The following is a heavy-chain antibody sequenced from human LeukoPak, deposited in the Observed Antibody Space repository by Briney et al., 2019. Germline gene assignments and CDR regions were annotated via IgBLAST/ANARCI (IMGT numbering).Heavy chain of an antibody. CDR1: GGSISSSY. Sequence: PSETLSLTCTVSGGSISSSYWSWIRQSPGKGLEWVGYIHHSGNTNSNPPLKSRVTMSVDTSKNQFSLKLSSVTAADTAVYYCARDPRGAVAGFGFDYWGQGTLVTVSS. J-gene: IGHJ4*02. D-gene: IGHD6-19*01. CDR3: ARDPRGAVAGFGFDY. CDR2: IHHSGNT. V-gene: IGHV4-59*12.